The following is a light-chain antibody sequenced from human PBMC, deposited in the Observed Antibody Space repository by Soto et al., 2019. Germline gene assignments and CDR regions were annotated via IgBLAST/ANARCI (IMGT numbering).Light chain of an antibody. V-gene: IGLV2-14*03. Sequence: QSVLTQPASVSGSPGQSITISCTGTSSDVGGYNYVSWYQQHPGKAPKLMIYDVSNRPSGVSNRFSGSKSGNTASLSISGLQAEAEADYYCSSYTSSITLVFGGGTKVPVL. CDR2: DVS. CDR1: SSDVGGYNY. J-gene: IGLJ2*01. CDR3: SSYTSSITLV.